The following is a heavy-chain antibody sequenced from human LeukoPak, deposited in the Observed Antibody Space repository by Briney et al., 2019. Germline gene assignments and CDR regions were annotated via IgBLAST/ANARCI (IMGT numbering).Heavy chain of an antibody. CDR1: GGSISSYY. CDR2: IYTSGST. CDR3: ASTSYRGPFDY. J-gene: IGHJ4*02. V-gene: IGHV4-4*09. Sequence: SETLSLTCTDSGGSISSYYWSWIRQPPGKGLEWIGYIYTSGSTNYNPSLKSRVTISVDTSKNQFSLKLSSVTAADTAVYYCASTSYRGPFDYWGQGTLVTVSS. D-gene: IGHD1-26*01.